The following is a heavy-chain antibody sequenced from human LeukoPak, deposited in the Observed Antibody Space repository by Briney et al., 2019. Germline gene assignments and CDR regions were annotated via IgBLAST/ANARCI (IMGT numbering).Heavy chain of an antibody. Sequence: GTSVKVSCKASGFTFTSSAVQWVRQARGQRLEWIGGIVVGSGNTNYAQKFQERVTITRDMSTSTAYMELSSLRSEDMAVYYCAASPMTTAPDSWGQGTLVTVSS. CDR2: IVVGSGNT. CDR3: AASPMTTAPDS. CDR1: GFTFTSSA. J-gene: IGHJ4*02. V-gene: IGHV1-58*01. D-gene: IGHD4-17*01.